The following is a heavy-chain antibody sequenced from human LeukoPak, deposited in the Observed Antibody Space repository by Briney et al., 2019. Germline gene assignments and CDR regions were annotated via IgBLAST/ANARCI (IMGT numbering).Heavy chain of an antibody. V-gene: IGHV1-3*01. CDR2: INADNSNT. CDR1: GYTFINYA. D-gene: IGHD6-19*01. Sequence: ASVKVSCKASGYTFINYAVHWVRQAPGQRLEWMGWINADNSNTLYSQNLQGRVTITRDTSASTAYMELSSLRSEDTAVYYCARGGSGPFYFDYWGQGTLVTVSA. J-gene: IGHJ4*02. CDR3: ARGGSGPFYFDY.